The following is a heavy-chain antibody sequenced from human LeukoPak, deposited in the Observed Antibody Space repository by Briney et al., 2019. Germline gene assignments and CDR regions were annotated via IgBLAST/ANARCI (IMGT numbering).Heavy chain of an antibody. V-gene: IGHV1-2*02. CDR1: GYTFTGYY. CDR2: INPNSGGT. D-gene: IGHD3-22*01. J-gene: IGHJ5*02. Sequence: GASVKVSCKASGYTFTGYYMHWVRQAPGQGLEWMGWINPNSGGTNYAQKFQGRVTMTRDTSISTAYMELSRLRSDDTAVYYCARVAITMIVVEGWFDPWGQGTLVTVSS. CDR3: ARVAITMIVVEGWFDP.